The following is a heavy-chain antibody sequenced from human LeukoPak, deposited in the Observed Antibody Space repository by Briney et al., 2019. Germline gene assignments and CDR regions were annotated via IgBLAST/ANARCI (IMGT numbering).Heavy chain of an antibody. CDR3: AREWKYYDSSGYFQH. D-gene: IGHD3-22*01. J-gene: IGHJ1*01. CDR2: MNPNSGNT. CDR1: GYTFTSYD. V-gene: IGHV1-8*01. Sequence: ASVKVSCRASGYTFTSYDINWVRQATGQGLEWMGWMNPNSGNTGYAQKFQGRVTITADKSTSTAYMELSSLRSEDTAVYYCAREWKYYDSSGYFQHWGQGTLVTVSS.